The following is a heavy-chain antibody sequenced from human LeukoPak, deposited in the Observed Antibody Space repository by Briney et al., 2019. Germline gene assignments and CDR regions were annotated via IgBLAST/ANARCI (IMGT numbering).Heavy chain of an antibody. CDR1: GGSITSDVYY. J-gene: IGHJ2*01. CDR3: ARDFEDSSRGYFDL. V-gene: IGHV4-31*03. D-gene: IGHD6-6*01. Sequence: SETLSLTCTVSGGSITSDVYYWSWIRQHPGKGLEWIGYIYSGSTSYNPSLKSRVTISVDTSKNQFSLSLTSVTAADTAVYYCARDFEDSSRGYFDLWGRGTLVTVSS. CDR2: IYSGST.